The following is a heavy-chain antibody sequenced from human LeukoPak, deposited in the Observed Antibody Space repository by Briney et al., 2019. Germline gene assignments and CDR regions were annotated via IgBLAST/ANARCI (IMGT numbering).Heavy chain of an antibody. V-gene: IGHV1-18*01. CDR1: GYTFTSYG. D-gene: IGHD3-22*01. CDR2: ISAYNGNT. Sequence: EASVKVSCKASGYTFTSYGISWVRQAPGQGLEWMGWISAYNGNTNYAQKLQGRVTMTTDTSTSTAYMELRSLRSDDTAVYYCARGQHYYDSSGYFDGDAFDIWGQGTMVTVSS. J-gene: IGHJ3*02. CDR3: ARGQHYYDSSGYFDGDAFDI.